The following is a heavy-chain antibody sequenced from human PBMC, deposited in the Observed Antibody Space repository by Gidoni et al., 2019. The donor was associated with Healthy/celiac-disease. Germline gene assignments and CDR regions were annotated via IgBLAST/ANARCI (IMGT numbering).Heavy chain of an antibody. CDR2: IIPIFGTA. J-gene: IGHJ5*02. CDR3: ARDKGFVEYQLPTHHNWFDP. D-gene: IGHD2-2*01. V-gene: IGHV1-69*01. Sequence: QVQLVQSGAEVKKPGSSVKVSCKASGGTFSSYAISWVRQAPGQGLEWMGGIIPIFGTANYAQKFQGRVTITADESTSTAYMELSSLRSEDTAVYYCARDKGFVEYQLPTHHNWFDPWGQGTLVTVSS. CDR1: GGTFSSYA.